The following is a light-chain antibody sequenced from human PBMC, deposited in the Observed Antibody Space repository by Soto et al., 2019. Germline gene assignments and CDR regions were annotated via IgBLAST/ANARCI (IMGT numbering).Light chain of an antibody. CDR3: QQRSNWPLLT. CDR1: QSVSNY. CDR2: DAS. V-gene: IGKV3-11*01. J-gene: IGKJ4*01. Sequence: EIVLTQSPATLSLSPGERATLSCRASQSVSNYLAWYQQKPGQAPRLLIHDASNRATGIPARFSGSGSGTDFTLTISSLEPEDFAVYYCQQRSNWPLLTFGGGTKVEI.